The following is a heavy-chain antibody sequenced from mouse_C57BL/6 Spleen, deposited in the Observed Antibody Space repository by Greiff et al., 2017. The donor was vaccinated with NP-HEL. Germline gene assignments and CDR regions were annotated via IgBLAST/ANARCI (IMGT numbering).Heavy chain of an antibody. D-gene: IGHD2-4*01. J-gene: IGHJ3*01. Sequence: EVQLQQSGPELVKPGASVTIPCKASGYTFTDYNMDWVKQSPGKSLEWIGDINPNNGGTIYTQKFKGKATLTVDTSSSTAYMELRSLTSENTAVYYCARSEGIYCDYDEWFAYWGQGTLVTVSA. V-gene: IGHV1-18*01. CDR1: GYTFTDYN. CDR2: INPNNGGT. CDR3: ARSEGIYCDYDEWFAY.